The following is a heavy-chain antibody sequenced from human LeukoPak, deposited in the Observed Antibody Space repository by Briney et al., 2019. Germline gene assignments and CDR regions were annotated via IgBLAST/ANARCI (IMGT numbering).Heavy chain of an antibody. V-gene: IGHV4-59*08. CDR1: GGSIRSYY. CDR3: ASGERGYSYGPLDY. Sequence: SETLSLTCTVSGGSIRSYYWSWIRQPPGEGLEWIGYIFYAGSTTYNPSLKSRVTISIDTSKNEVSLKLNSVAAADTAVYYCASGERGYSYGPLDYWGQGTLVTVSS. D-gene: IGHD5-18*01. CDR2: IFYAGST. J-gene: IGHJ4*02.